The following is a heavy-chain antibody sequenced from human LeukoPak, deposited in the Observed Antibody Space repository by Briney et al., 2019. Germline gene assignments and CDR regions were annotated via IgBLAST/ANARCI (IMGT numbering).Heavy chain of an antibody. CDR1: GAPISSYS. CDR3: ARDPAPDAFDI. CDR2: IYSSGGT. J-gene: IGHJ3*02. V-gene: IGHV4-4*07. Sequence: PSDTLSLTCTVSGAPISSYSWSWIRQPAGKGLEWIGRIYSSGGTNYNPSLKSRVTMSADTSKNHFSLKLSAVTAADTAVYYCARDPAPDAFDIWGQGTMVTVSS.